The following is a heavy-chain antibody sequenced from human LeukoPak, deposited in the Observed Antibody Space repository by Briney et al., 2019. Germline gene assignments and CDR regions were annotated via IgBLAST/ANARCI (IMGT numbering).Heavy chain of an antibody. CDR1: GGTFSSYA. V-gene: IGHV1-69*05. CDR3: AREHFDWLSVSKINCFDP. J-gene: IGHJ5*02. CDR2: IIPIFGTA. Sequence: SVKVSCKASGGTFSSYAISWVRQAPGQGLEWMGGIIPIFGTANYAQKFQDRVTMTRDTSTSTVYMELSSLRSEDTAVYYCAREHFDWLSVSKINCFDPWGQGTLVTVSS. D-gene: IGHD3-9*01.